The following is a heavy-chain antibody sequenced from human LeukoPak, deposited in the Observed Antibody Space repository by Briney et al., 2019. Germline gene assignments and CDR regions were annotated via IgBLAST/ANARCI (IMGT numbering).Heavy chain of an antibody. CDR2: IYWDDDK. Sequence: SGPTLVKPTQTLTLTCTFSGFSLSTSGLGAGWIRQPPGKALEWLGFIYWDDDKRYSPSLKHRLTITKDTSKNQVVLTMTNMDPVDTGTYYCAHRPPDIVATIYYFDFWGQGTLVTVSS. J-gene: IGHJ4*02. D-gene: IGHD5-12*01. CDR1: GFSLSTSGLG. V-gene: IGHV2-5*02. CDR3: AHRPPDIVATIYYFDF.